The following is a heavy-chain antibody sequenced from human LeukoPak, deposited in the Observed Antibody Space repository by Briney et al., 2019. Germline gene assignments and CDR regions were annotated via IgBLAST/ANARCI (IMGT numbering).Heavy chain of an antibody. V-gene: IGHV1-2*02. D-gene: IGHD1-26*01. CDR2: INPNSGGT. CDR1: GYTFTGYY. CDR3: ARDIVGATTQL. Sequence: ASVKVSCKASGYTFTGYYMHWVRQAPGQGLEWMGWINPNSGGTNYAQKFQGRVTMTRNTSISTAYMELSSLRSEDTAVYYCARDIVGATTQLWGQGTWSPSPQ. J-gene: IGHJ4*02.